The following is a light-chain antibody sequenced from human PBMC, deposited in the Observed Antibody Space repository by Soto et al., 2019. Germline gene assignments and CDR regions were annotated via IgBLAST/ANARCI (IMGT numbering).Light chain of an antibody. CDR2: KAS. Sequence: DIQTTQSPSTLSASVGDRFTITCRASQSISTWLSWYQQKPGKAPKVLIYKASNLQSGVSSRFSGSGSGTEFTLTISSLQPDDFATYYCQDYNSWTFGQGTKVDIK. CDR3: QDYNSWT. CDR1: QSISTW. V-gene: IGKV1-5*03. J-gene: IGKJ1*01.